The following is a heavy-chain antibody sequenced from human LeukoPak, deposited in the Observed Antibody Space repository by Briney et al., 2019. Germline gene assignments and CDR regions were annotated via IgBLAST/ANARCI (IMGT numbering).Heavy chain of an antibody. V-gene: IGHV3-21*01. D-gene: IGHD3-10*01. CDR2: ISSSSSYI. CDR3: ARVRYGSGTSIDY. J-gene: IGHJ4*02. Sequence: GSLRLSCAASGFTFSTYSMNWVRQAPGKGLEWVSSISSSSSYIYYADSVKGRFTISRDNAKNSLYLQMNSLRAEDTAVYYCARVRYGSGTSIDYWGQGTLVTVSS. CDR1: GFTFSTYS.